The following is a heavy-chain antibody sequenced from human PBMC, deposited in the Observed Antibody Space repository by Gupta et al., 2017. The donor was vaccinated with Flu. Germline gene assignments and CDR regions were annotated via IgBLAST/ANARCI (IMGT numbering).Heavy chain of an antibody. J-gene: IGHJ3*02. D-gene: IGHD3-22*01. CDR1: GFTFSHYW. V-gene: IGHV3-74*01. Sequence: EVQLVESGGGLVQPGGSLRLSCAASGFTFSHYWMHWVRQAPGKGLVWVSRIISDGTSRSYADSVKGRFTISRDNAKNTLFLQMNSLTAEDTAVYYCARGGYYSLDPFDIWGQGTLVAVSS. CDR2: IISDGTSR. CDR3: ARGGYYSLDPFDI.